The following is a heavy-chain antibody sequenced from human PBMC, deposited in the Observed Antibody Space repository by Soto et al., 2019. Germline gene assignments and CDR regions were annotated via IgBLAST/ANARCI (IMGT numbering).Heavy chain of an antibody. J-gene: IGHJ5*02. CDR2: TYYKSKWYD. V-gene: IGHV6-1*01. D-gene: IGHD6-13*01. CDR3: ARLMYSRFDP. CDR1: GDSVSSNTVS. Sequence: SQTLSLTCAIAGDSVSSNTVSWNWIRQSPSRGLEWLGRTYYKSKWYDDYAVSVKGRITINPDTSKNQFSLKLSSVTAADTAVYYCARLMYSRFDPWGQGTLVTVSS.